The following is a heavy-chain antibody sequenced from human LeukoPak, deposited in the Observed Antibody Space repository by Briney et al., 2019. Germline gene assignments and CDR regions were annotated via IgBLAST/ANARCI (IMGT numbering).Heavy chain of an antibody. CDR3: ARDSTSGFGGLGY. CDR1: GGSFNLDF. D-gene: IGHD3-10*01. CDR2: IFTNGNA. Sequence: SETLSLTCNVSGGSFNLDFWSWIRQPAGKGLEWIGRIFTNGNANYNPSLKSRVTISVDTSKNQFSLKLSSVTAADTAVYYCARDSTSGFGGLGYWGQGTLVTVSS. V-gene: IGHV4-4*07. J-gene: IGHJ4*02.